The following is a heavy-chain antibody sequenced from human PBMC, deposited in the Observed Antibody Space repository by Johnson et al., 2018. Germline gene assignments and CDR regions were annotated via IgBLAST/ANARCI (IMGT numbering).Heavy chain of an antibody. CDR2: IWYDGSNK. CDR1: GFTFSSYG. Sequence: QVQLVQSGGGVVQPGRSLRLACAASGFTFSSYGMHWVRQAPGKGLEWVAGIWYDGSNKYYADSGKGRFTISRDNSKNTMYRQVNSLRAEEKAVYYCSKIGYCSITSCYVDDAFDIWGQGTMVTVSS. V-gene: IGHV3-33*06. D-gene: IGHD2-2*01. CDR3: SKIGYCSITSCYVDDAFDI. J-gene: IGHJ3*02.